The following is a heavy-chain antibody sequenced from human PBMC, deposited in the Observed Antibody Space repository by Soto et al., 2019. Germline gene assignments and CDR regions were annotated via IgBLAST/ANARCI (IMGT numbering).Heavy chain of an antibody. CDR2: ISGSGGST. D-gene: IGHD3-9*01. CDR1: GFTFSSYA. Sequence: WGSLRLSCAASGFTFSSYAMSWVRQDPGKGLEWVSAISGSGGSTYYADSVKGRFTISRDNSKNTLYLQMKSLRAEDTAVYYCAKDLLPDWSRRGHRNYYYGTDVWGQGTPVIVS. V-gene: IGHV3-23*01. CDR3: AKDLLPDWSRRGHRNYYYGTDV. J-gene: IGHJ6*02.